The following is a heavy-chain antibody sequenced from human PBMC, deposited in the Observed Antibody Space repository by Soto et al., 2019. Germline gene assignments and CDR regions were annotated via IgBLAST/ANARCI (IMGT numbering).Heavy chain of an antibody. V-gene: IGHV3-23*01. J-gene: IGHJ4*02. CDR3: AKEMTSGYYLFDY. Sequence: EVQLLQSGGGLVQPGGSLRLSCAASGFTFSSYAMSWVRQAPGKGLEWVSTISGTGGSTYYPDSVKSRFTISRDNSKNTVYLQMNSLRAEDAAVYYCAKEMTSGYYLFDYWGQGTLVTVSS. CDR2: ISGTGGST. D-gene: IGHD3-22*01. CDR1: GFTFSSYA.